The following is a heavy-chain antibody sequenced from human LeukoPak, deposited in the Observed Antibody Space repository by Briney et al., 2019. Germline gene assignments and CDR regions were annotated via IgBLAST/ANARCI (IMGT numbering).Heavy chain of an antibody. CDR2: IYTSGST. V-gene: IGHV4-61*02. CDR1: GGSISSSSYY. J-gene: IGHJ4*02. CDR3: ARGVVVITGYYFDY. Sequence: SETLSLTCTVSGGSISSSSYYWSWIRQPAGKGLVWIGRIYTSGSTNYNPSLKSRVTISVDTSKNQFSLKLSSVTAADTAVYYCARGVVVITGYYFDYWGQGTLVTVSS. D-gene: IGHD3-22*01.